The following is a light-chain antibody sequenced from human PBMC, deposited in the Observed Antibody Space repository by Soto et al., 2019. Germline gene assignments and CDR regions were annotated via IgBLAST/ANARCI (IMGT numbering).Light chain of an antibody. J-gene: IGKJ5*01. CDR3: QQYNNWPPIT. V-gene: IGKV3-15*01. CDR2: GAS. CDR1: QNISSY. Sequence: IVLTQSPVTLSLSTGERATLSCRASQNISSYLIWYQQKPGQAPRLLIYGASTRATGIPARFSGSESGTEFTLAITSLQSEDFAVYYCQQYNNWPPITFGQGTRLENK.